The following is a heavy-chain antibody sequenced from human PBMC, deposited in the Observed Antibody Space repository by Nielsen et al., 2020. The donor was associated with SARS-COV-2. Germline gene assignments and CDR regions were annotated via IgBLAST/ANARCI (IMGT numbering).Heavy chain of an antibody. V-gene: IGHV4-61*01. CDR2: IDYSGSS. J-gene: IGHJ4*02. CDR3: ARFTTSYSGTSADY. CDR1: GASISDASYH. Sequence: SETLSLTCAVSGASISDASYHWNWIRQPPGKGLEWIGNIDYSGSSKYNPSLKSRVTISKDTSKDQFSLKLNSVTAADTAVYYCARFTTSYSGTSADYWGQGTLVAVSS. D-gene: IGHD1-26*01.